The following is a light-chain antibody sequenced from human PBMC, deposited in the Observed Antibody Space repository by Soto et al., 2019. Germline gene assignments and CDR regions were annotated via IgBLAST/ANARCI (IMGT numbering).Light chain of an antibody. CDR3: CSYAGSRTVV. CDR1: SSDVGGYNF. CDR2: EAS. V-gene: IGLV2-23*01. Sequence: QSVLTQPASVSGSPGQSITISCTGTSSDVGGYNFVSWYQQLPGKAPKVIIYEASKRPSGVSTRFSGSRSGNTASLTISGLQAEDEADYYCCSYAGSRTVVFGGGTKLTVL. J-gene: IGLJ2*01.